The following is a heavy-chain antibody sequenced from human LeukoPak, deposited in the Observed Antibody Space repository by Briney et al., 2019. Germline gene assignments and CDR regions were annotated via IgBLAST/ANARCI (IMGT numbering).Heavy chain of an antibody. Sequence: PGRSLRLSCAASGFTFSNYGMHWVRQAPGKGLEGVAVMWYDESKEHSGDSVKGRFTISRDKSKNTLYLQMNSLRAEDTAVYYCARDPYYGSGKYYHGMDLWGQGTTVTVSS. V-gene: IGHV3-33*01. J-gene: IGHJ6*02. CDR2: MWYDESKE. CDR3: ARDPYYGSGKYYHGMDL. CDR1: GFTFSNYG. D-gene: IGHD3-10*01.